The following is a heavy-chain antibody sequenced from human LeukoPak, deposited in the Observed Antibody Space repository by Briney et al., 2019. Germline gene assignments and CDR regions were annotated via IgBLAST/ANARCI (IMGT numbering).Heavy chain of an antibody. Sequence: EASVKVSCKASGYTFTGYYMHWVRQAPGQGLEWMGWINPNSGGTNYAQKFQGRVTMTRDTSISTAYMELSRLRSDDTAVYYCATWGYSYEGGWFDPWGQGTLVTVSS. CDR3: ATWGYSYEGGWFDP. D-gene: IGHD5-18*01. J-gene: IGHJ5*02. CDR2: INPNSGGT. V-gene: IGHV1-2*02. CDR1: GYTFTGYY.